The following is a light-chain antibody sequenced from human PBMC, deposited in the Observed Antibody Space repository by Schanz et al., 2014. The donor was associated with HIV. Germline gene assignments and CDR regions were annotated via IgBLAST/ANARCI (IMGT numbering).Light chain of an antibody. Sequence: QSALTQPPSASGSPGQSVTISCSGTSSDVGGYNYVSWYRQHPGKAPKLMIYDVTKRPSGVPDRFSGSKSGTSASLAISGLQSEDEADYHCAAWDDSLNGPMFGGGTKLTVL. V-gene: IGLV2-8*01. CDR1: SSDVGGYNY. CDR3: AAWDDSLNGPM. CDR2: DVT. J-gene: IGLJ3*02.